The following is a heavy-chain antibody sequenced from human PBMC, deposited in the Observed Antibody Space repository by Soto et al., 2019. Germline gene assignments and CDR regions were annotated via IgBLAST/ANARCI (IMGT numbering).Heavy chain of an antibody. D-gene: IGHD6-6*01. CDR2: IYPGDSDT. CDR3: ATAASLTTSSAY. V-gene: IGHV5-51*01. Sequence: PGESLKISCKGSGYSFTSNWIGWVRQMPGKGLEWMGIIYPGDSDTRYSPSFQGQVTISADKSISTAYPQWSRLKASDTAMYYCATAASLTTSSAYWGQGTLVTVSS. CDR1: GYSFTSNW. J-gene: IGHJ4*02.